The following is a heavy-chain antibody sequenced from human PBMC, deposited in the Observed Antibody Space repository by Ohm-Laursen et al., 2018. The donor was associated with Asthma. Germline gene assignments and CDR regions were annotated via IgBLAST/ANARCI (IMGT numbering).Heavy chain of an antibody. Sequence: ASVKVSCKASGYTFTSYGISWVRQAPGQGLEWMGWISAYNGNTNYAQKFQGRVTMTRDTSISTAYMELSRLRSDDTAVYYCARDKGWNHRYYGMDVWGQGTTVTVSS. CDR3: ARDKGWNHRYYGMDV. CDR1: GYTFTSYG. D-gene: IGHD1-14*01. J-gene: IGHJ6*02. V-gene: IGHV1-18*04. CDR2: ISAYNGNT.